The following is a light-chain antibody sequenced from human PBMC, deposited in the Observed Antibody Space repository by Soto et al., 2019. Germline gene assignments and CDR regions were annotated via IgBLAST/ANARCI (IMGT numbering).Light chain of an antibody. J-gene: IGLJ3*02. Sequence: QSALTQPRSVSGSPGQSVTISCTGTSSDVGAYNFVSWYQHHPGKAPKLMIYNVSERPSRVPDRFSGSKSGNTASLTISGLQAEYEADYYCCSYAGSYTWVFGGGTKLTVL. V-gene: IGLV2-11*01. CDR1: SSDVGAYNF. CDR3: CSYAGSYTWV. CDR2: NVS.